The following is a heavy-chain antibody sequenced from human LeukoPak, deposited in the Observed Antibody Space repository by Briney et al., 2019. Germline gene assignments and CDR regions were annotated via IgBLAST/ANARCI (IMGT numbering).Heavy chain of an antibody. CDR3: ARDSGTYNDY. V-gene: IGHV4-39*07. D-gene: IGHD1-26*01. CDR2: IYYSGST. CDR1: GGSISSSSYY. J-gene: IGHJ4*02. Sequence: PSETLSLTCTVSGGSISSSSYYWGWIRQPPGKGLEWIGSIYYSGSTYYNPSLKSRVTISVDTSKNRCSLKLSSVTAADTAVYYCARDSGTYNDYWGQGILVAVSS.